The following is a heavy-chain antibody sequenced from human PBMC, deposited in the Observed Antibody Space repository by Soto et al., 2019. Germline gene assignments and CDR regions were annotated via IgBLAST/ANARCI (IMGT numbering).Heavy chain of an antibody. CDR1: GGPFSNDI. V-gene: IGHV1-69*08. D-gene: IGHD5-12*01. J-gene: IGHJ4*02. CDR3: ARDSPSGSTFSGYDAIDY. Sequence: QVQLVQSGAEVKKPGSSVKVSCKASGGPFSNDIITWVRQAPGQGLEWMGRIIPLLSTSTYAQKFQGRLTITEDRSTGTDYMEMNNLRAEETAVYYCARDSPSGSTFSGYDAIDYWGQGTRITVSS. CDR2: IIPLLSTS.